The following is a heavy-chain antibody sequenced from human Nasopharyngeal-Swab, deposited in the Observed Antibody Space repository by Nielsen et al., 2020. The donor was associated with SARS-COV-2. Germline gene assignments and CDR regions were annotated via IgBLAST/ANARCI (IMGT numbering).Heavy chain of an antibody. CDR3: ARGSETYYYDSSGYPDY. CDR2: INPSGGST. V-gene: IGHV1-46*01. CDR1: GYTFTSYY. D-gene: IGHD3-22*01. J-gene: IGHJ4*02. Sequence: ASVKVSCKASGYTFTSYYMHWVRQAPGQGLEWMGIINPSGGSTSYAQKFQGRVTMTRDTSTSTVYMELSSLRSEDTAVYYCARGSETYYYDSSGYPDYWGQGTLVTVSS.